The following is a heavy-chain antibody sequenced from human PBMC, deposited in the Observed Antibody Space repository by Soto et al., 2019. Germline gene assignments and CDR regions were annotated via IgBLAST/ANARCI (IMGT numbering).Heavy chain of an antibody. V-gene: IGHV5-51*01. CDR2: IYPANSDT. CDR1: GYSFADYW. J-gene: IGHJ5*02. Sequence: GESLKISCQGSGYSFADYWIGWVRQLPGKGLEWMGIIYPANSDTRYSPSFQGQVTISADKSINTAYLQWRSLQASDTAVYYCASLPVAASGTTWFDPWGQGTLVTVSS. D-gene: IGHD6-13*01. CDR3: ASLPVAASGTTWFDP.